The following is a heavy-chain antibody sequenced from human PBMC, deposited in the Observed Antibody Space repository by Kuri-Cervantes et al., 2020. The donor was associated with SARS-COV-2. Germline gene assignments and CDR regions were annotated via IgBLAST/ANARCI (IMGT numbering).Heavy chain of an antibody. Sequence: SETLSLTCTVSGGSISSSSYYWGWIRQPPGKGLEWIGSIYYSGSTYYNPSLKSRVTISVDMSKNQFSLKLSSVTAADTAVYYCARLRYCSSTSCWHFDYWGQGTLVTVSS. CDR3: ARLRYCSSTSCWHFDY. V-gene: IGHV4-39*01. CDR1: GGSISSSSYY. D-gene: IGHD2-2*01. CDR2: IYYSGST. J-gene: IGHJ4*02.